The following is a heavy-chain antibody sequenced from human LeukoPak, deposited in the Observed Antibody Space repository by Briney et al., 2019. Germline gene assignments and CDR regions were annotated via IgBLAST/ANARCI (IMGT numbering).Heavy chain of an antibody. CDR2: IYYSGST. Sequence: SETLSLTCTASGGSISSYYWSWIRQPPGKGLEWIGYIYYSGSTNYNPSLKSRVTISVDTSKNQFSLKLSSVTAADTVVYYCARDQEYSSSSGYYYYYMDVWGKGTTVTVSS. D-gene: IGHD6-6*01. CDR1: GGSISSYY. V-gene: IGHV4-59*01. CDR3: ARDQEYSSSSGYYYYYMDV. J-gene: IGHJ6*03.